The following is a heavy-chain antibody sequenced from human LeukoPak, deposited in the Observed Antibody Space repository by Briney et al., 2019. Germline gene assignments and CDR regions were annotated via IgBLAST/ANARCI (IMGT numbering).Heavy chain of an antibody. CDR2: FDPEDDET. J-gene: IGHJ3*02. Sequence: ASVKVSCKVSGYTLTELSMHWVRQAPGKGLEWMGGFDPEDDETIYAQKFQGRVTMTEDTSTDTAYMELSSLRSEDTAVYYCATGDETGTQWELNAFDIWGQGTMVTVSS. CDR1: GYTLTELS. D-gene: IGHD1-1*01. V-gene: IGHV1-24*01. CDR3: ATGDETGTQWELNAFDI.